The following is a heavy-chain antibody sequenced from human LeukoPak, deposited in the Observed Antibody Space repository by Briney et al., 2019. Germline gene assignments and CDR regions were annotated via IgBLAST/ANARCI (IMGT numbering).Heavy chain of an antibody. V-gene: IGHV3-23*01. CDR3: ARDPPGSYYLFDY. CDR2: ISDSGGRT. J-gene: IGHJ4*02. D-gene: IGHD1-26*01. Sequence: PGGSLRLSCAVSGITLSNYGMSWVRQAPGKGLEWVAGISDSGGRTNYADSVKGRFTISRDNAKNSLYLQMNSLRAEDTAVYYCARDPPGSYYLFDYWGQGTLVTVSS. CDR1: GITLSNYG.